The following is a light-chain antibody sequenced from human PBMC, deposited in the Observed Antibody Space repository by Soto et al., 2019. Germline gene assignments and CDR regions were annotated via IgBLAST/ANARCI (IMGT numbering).Light chain of an antibody. Sequence: DIQMTQSPSFVSASVGDRVTVTCRVSQGISNWLAWYQQKPGKAPKLLIYTASTLGSGVPSRVSGSGSGTDFTLTISSLQTEDFATYYCQHASSFPITFGQGTRLEIK. CDR3: QHASSFPIT. CDR1: QGISNW. V-gene: IGKV1-12*01. J-gene: IGKJ5*01. CDR2: TAS.